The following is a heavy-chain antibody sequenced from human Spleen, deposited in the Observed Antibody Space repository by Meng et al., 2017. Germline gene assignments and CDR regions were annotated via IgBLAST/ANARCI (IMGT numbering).Heavy chain of an antibody. J-gene: IGHJ4*02. CDR1: GFTFSSYA. D-gene: IGHD6-13*01. CDR3: ARELRDSSRWLVYYFDS. CDR2: ISYDGSKN. V-gene: IGHV3-30*07. Sequence: GGSLRLSCAASGFTFSSYAMHWVRQAPGKGLEWVAVISYDGSKNYYADSVKGRLTISRDNSKNTVFLQINSLRAEDTAVYYCARELRDSSRWLVYYFDSWGQGTLVTVSS.